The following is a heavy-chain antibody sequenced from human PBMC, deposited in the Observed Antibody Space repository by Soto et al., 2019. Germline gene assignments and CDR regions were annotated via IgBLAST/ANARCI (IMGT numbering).Heavy chain of an antibody. Sequence: GESLKISCKGSGYSFTSYWISWVRQMPGKGLEWMGRIDPSDSYTNYSPSFRGHVTISADKSISTAYLQWSSLKASDTAMYYCARGSCSSTSCYGYDAFDIWGQGTMVTVSS. CDR3: ARGSCSSTSCYGYDAFDI. CDR1: GYSFTSYW. CDR2: IDPSDSYT. J-gene: IGHJ3*02. V-gene: IGHV5-10-1*01. D-gene: IGHD2-2*01.